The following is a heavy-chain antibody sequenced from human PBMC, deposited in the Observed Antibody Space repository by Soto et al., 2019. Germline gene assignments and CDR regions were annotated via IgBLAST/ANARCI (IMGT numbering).Heavy chain of an antibody. J-gene: IGHJ4*02. CDR3: ARGPVAAAGTFY. Sequence: QVQLVGSGGGVVQPGRSLRLSCAASGFTFSSYAMHWVRQAPGKGLEWVAVISYDGSNKYYADSVKGRFTISRDNSKNTLYLQMNSLRAEDTAVYYCARGPVAAAGTFYWGQGTLVTVSS. V-gene: IGHV3-30-3*01. D-gene: IGHD6-13*01. CDR2: ISYDGSNK. CDR1: GFTFSSYA.